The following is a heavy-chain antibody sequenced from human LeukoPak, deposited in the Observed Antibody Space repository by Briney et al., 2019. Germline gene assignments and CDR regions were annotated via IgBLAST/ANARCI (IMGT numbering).Heavy chain of an antibody. CDR3: ARLMAYYSDTSAHYEPGFDC. J-gene: IGHJ4*02. Sequence: SETLSLTCTVSGASINNGDYYWTWIRQPPGKGLEWIGYIYYTGSTYYNPSLKSRVTISIDTSKNQFSLKLTSVTAADTAVYYCARLMAYYSDTSAHYEPGFDCWGQGTLVTASS. V-gene: IGHV4-30-4*08. CDR1: GASINNGDYY. CDR2: IYYTGST. D-gene: IGHD3-22*01.